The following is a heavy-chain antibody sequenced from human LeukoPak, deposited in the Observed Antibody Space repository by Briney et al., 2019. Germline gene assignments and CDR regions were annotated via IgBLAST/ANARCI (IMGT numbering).Heavy chain of an antibody. CDR2: ISYDGSNK. D-gene: IGHD5-12*01. Sequence: GGSLRLSCAASGFTFSSYAMHWVRQAPGKGLEWVAVISYDGSNKYYADSVKGRFTISRDNSKNTLYLQMNSLRAEDTAVYYCARAGAVATGPFVIWGQGTLVTVSS. J-gene: IGHJ4*02. CDR1: GFTFSSYA. CDR3: ARAGAVATGPFVI. V-gene: IGHV3-30*04.